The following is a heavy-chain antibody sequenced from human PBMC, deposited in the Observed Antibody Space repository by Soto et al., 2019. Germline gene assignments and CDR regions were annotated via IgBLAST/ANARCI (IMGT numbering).Heavy chain of an antibody. V-gene: IGHV3-48*01. D-gene: IGHD3-10*01. CDR1: GFTFSSYS. CDR2: ISSSSSTI. J-gene: IGHJ4*02. CDR3: ARDRIVTIVRGRLNTEFDY. Sequence: EVQLVEPGGGLVQPGGSLRLSCAASGFTFSSYSMNWVRQAPGKGLEWVSYISSSSSTIYYADSVKGRFTISRDNAKNSLYLQMNSLRAEDTAVYYCARDRIVTIVRGRLNTEFDYWGQGTLVTVSS.